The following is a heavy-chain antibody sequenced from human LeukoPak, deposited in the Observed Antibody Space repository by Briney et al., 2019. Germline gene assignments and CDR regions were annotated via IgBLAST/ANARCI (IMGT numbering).Heavy chain of an antibody. CDR2: IWYDGSNK. D-gene: IGHD3-22*01. J-gene: IGHJ4*02. CDR1: GFTFSSYG. Sequence: GGSLRLSCAASGFTFSSYGMHWVRQDPGKGVEWVAVIWYDGSNKYYADSVKGRFTISRDNSKNTLYLQMNSLRAEDTAVYYCARDAQYYYDSSGYYSPYYYFDYWGQGTLVTVSS. CDR3: ARDAQYYYDSSGYYSPYYYFDY. V-gene: IGHV3-33*01.